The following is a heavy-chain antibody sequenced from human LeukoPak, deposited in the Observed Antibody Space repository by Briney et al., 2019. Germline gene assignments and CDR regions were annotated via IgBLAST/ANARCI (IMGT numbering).Heavy chain of an antibody. D-gene: IGHD5-12*01. CDR3: ARDYSGYDGFDY. V-gene: IGHV1-18*01. CDR2: ISVYNVNT. CDR1: GYTFTSYG. J-gene: IGHJ4*02. Sequence: ASVKVSCKASGYTFTSYGIGWVRQAPGQGLEWLGWISVYNVNTNYAQKLQGRVTMTTDTSTSTVYMELRSLRSDDTAVYYCARDYSGYDGFDYWGQGTLVTVSS.